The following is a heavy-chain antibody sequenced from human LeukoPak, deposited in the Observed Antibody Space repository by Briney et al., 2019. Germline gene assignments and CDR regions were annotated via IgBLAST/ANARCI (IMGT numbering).Heavy chain of an antibody. V-gene: IGHV3-23*01. CDR3: ASQGDCSGGSCYPYYYGMDV. D-gene: IGHD2-15*01. Sequence: GGSLRLSCAASGFTFSSYAMSWVRQAPGKGLEWVSAISGSGGSTYYADSVKGRFTISRDNSKNTLYLQMNSLRAEDTAVYYCASQGDCSGGSCYPYYYGMDVWGQGTTVTVSS. CDR2: ISGSGGST. J-gene: IGHJ6*02. CDR1: GFTFSSYA.